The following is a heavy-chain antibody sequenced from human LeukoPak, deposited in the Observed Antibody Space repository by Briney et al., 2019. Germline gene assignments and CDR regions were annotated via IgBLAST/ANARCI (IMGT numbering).Heavy chain of an antibody. V-gene: IGHV3-64*01. D-gene: IGHD2-15*01. CDR3: ATSRYCSGGDCYSLAFDI. CDR2: ISRTGSTT. CDR1: GFTFSNYF. J-gene: IGHJ3*02. Sequence: GGSLRLFCAASGFTFSNYFMHWVRQAPGKGLEYFSAISRTGSTTYYTNSVKGRFTISRDNSKNTLYLQMGRLRAEDMAVYYCATSRYCSGGDCYSLAFDIWGQGTMVTVAS.